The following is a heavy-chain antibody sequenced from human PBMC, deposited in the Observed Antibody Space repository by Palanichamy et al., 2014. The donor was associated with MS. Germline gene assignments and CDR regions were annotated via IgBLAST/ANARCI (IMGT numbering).Heavy chain of an antibody. Sequence: QVQLVESGGGVVQPGRSLRLSCVASGFIFSNYGMHWVRQAPGKGLEWVAIILYDGSKTYYIDSVEGRFTISRDNSKNTLYLQMNSLRAEDSAVYYCAKNLLTTLTPGPDGFDMWGQGTTVTVSS. J-gene: IGHJ3*02. CDR2: ILYDGSKT. CDR3: AKNLLTTLTPGPDGFDM. D-gene: IGHD4-17*01. CDR1: GFIFSNYG. V-gene: IGHV3-30*18.